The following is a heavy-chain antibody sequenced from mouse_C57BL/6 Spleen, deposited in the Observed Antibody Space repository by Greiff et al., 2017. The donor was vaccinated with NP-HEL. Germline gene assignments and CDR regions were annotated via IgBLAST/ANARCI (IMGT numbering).Heavy chain of an antibody. J-gene: IGHJ2*01. CDR2: INYDGSST. Sequence: DVQLQESEGGLVQPGRSMKLSCTASGFTFSDYYMAWVRQVPEKGLEWVANINYDGSSTYYLDSLKSRFIISRDNAKNILYLQMSSLKSEDTATYYCARANYYGSSYYFDYWGQGTTLTVSS. V-gene: IGHV5-16*01. D-gene: IGHD1-1*01. CDR1: GFTFSDYY. CDR3: ARANYYGSSYYFDY.